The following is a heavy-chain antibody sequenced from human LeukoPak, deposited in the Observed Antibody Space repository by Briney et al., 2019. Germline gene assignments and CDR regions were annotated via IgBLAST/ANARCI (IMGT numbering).Heavy chain of an antibody. D-gene: IGHD5-24*01. Sequence: GGSLRLSCAASGFTFSTFWMNWVRQAPGKGLEWVANINQDGSVKYYVDSVKGRFTISRDNAQYSLYLQMNSPRAEDTARYYCARDWNVGDDDDYWGQGTLVTVSS. J-gene: IGHJ4*02. V-gene: IGHV3-7*01. CDR1: GFTFSTFW. CDR2: INQDGSVK. CDR3: ARDWNVGDDDDY.